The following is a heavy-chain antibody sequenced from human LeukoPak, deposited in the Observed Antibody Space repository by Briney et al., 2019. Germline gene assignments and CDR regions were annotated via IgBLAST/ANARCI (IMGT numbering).Heavy chain of an antibody. D-gene: IGHD1-26*01. J-gene: IGHJ4*02. Sequence: SETLSLTCTVSGGSISSSNYYWGWIRQPPGQGLEWIGSIYYSGSTYYNPSLKSRVTISVDTSKNQFSLKLSSVTAADTAVYYCARLWRGNYLNFDYWGQGTLVTVSS. CDR1: GGSISSSNYY. CDR3: ARLWRGNYLNFDY. V-gene: IGHV4-39*01. CDR2: IYYSGST.